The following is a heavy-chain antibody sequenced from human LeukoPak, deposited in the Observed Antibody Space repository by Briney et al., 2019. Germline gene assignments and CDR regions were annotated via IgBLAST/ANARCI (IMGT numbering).Heavy chain of an antibody. CDR1: GFTFSISA. J-gene: IGHJ4*02. Sequence: GGSLRLSCAASGFTFSISAMSWVRQAPGKGLEWVSAISSTDAGTYHADSVRGRFTISRDSSKNTLYLQMNSLRAEDAAVYYCAKAPVTSCRGAYCYPFDYWGQGTLVTVSS. CDR2: ISSTDAGT. V-gene: IGHV3-23*01. D-gene: IGHD2-21*01. CDR3: AKAPVTSCRGAYCYPFDY.